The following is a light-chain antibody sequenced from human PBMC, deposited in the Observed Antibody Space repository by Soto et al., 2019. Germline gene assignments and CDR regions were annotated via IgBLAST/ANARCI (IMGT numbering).Light chain of an antibody. V-gene: IGKV2D-29*01. CDR2: AVS. CDR1: QSLLYSDGRTY. CDR3: MQSIQLPIT. Sequence: DVVLTQTPRSLSVTPGQPASISCKSSQSLLYSDGRTYVYWYLQKPGQPPQLLIHAVSNRFSGVPDRFSCSGSGTDFTLKISRVEAEDGGVYYCMQSIQLPITFGGGTNVEIK. J-gene: IGKJ4*01.